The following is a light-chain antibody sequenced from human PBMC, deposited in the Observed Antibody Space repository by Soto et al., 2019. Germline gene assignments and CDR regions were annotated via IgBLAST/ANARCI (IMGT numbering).Light chain of an antibody. Sequence: QSVLTQPPSVSGAPGQRVTISCTGSSSNIGAGYDVFWYQQLPGTAPKLLISANNNRPSGIPDRFSASKSGTSASLAITGLQAEDEADDYCQSYDCSWSDLYVFGTGTKLTVL. CDR3: QSYDCSWSDLYV. CDR1: SSNIGAGYD. J-gene: IGLJ1*01. V-gene: IGLV1-40*01. CDR2: ANN.